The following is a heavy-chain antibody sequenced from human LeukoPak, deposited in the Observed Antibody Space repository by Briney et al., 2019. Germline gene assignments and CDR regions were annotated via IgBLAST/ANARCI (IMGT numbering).Heavy chain of an antibody. D-gene: IGHD3-22*01. J-gene: IGHJ6*02. CDR3: ARDLYYYDSSGYYQYYYYYYGMDV. CDR2: MNPNNGNT. Sequence: ASVKVSCKASGFTFTSYDINWVRQATGQGLEWMGWMNPNNGNTGYAQKFQGRVTMTRDTSISTAYMELSSLRSEDTAVYYCARDLYYYDSSGYYQYYYYYYGMDVWGQGTTVTVSS. CDR1: GFTFTSYD. V-gene: IGHV1-8*01.